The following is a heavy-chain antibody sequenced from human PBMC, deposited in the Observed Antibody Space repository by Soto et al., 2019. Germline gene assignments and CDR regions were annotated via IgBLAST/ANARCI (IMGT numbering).Heavy chain of an antibody. CDR2: ISGSGGST. CDR3: AKPLTRGSGSKPNWFDP. D-gene: IGHD3-10*01. V-gene: IGHV3-23*01. Sequence: GGSLRLSCAASGFTFSSYAMSWVRQAPGKGLEWVSAISGSGGSTYYADSVKGRFTISRDNSKNTLYLQMNSLRAEDTAVYYCAKPLTRGSGSKPNWFDPWGQGTLVTVSS. J-gene: IGHJ5*02. CDR1: GFTFSSYA.